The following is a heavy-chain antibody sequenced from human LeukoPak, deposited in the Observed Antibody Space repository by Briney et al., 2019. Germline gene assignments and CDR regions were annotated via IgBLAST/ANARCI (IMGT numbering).Heavy chain of an antibody. CDR2: ISWNSGSI. V-gene: IGHV3-9*03. Sequence: PGGSLRLSCAASGFTFDDYAMHWVRQAPGKGLEWVSGISWNSGSISYADSVKGRFTISRDNAKNSLYLQMNSLRAEDMALYYCAKVGHQGAFDYWGQGTLVTVSS. CDR3: AKVGHQGAFDY. CDR1: GFTFDDYA. D-gene: IGHD3/OR15-3a*01. J-gene: IGHJ4*02.